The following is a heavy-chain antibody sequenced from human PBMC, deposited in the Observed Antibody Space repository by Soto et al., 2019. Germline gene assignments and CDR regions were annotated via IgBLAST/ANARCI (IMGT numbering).Heavy chain of an antibody. CDR2: ISSSSSTI. D-gene: IGHD2-21*02. J-gene: IGHJ3*02. Sequence: GGSLRLSCAASGFTFSSYSMNWVRQAPGKGLEWVSYISSSSSTIYYADSVKGRFTISRDNAKNSLYLQMNSLRAEDTAVYYCARDLLNGVTTALFTFDIWGQGTMVTVSS. CDR1: GFTFSSYS. V-gene: IGHV3-48*01. CDR3: ARDLLNGVTTALFTFDI.